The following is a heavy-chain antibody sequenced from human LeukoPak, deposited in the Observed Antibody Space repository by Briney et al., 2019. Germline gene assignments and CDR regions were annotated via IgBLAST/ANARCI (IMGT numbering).Heavy chain of an antibody. CDR1: GFTFTNAW. D-gene: IGHD2-2*01. CDR2: IRSKAYGGTT. Sequence: GGSLRLSCAASGFTFTNAWMSWFRQAPGKGLEWVGFIRSKAYGGTTEYAASVKGRFTISRDDSKSIAYLQMNSLKTEDTAVYYCTRSGSAAGAYYYYGMDVWGQGTTVTVSS. CDR3: TRSGSAAGAYYYYGMDV. V-gene: IGHV3-49*03. J-gene: IGHJ6*02.